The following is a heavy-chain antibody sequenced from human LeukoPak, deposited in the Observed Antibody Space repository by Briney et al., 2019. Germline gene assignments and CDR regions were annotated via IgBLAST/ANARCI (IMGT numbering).Heavy chain of an antibody. Sequence: GGSLRLSCAASGFTFSSYWMSWVRQAPGKGLEWVSSISSSSSYIYYADSVKGRFTISRDNAKNSLYLQMNSLRAEDTAVYYCARTGYSYGYSEYYYYYMDVWGKGTTVTVSS. V-gene: IGHV3-21*01. D-gene: IGHD5-18*01. CDR1: GFTFSSYW. CDR2: ISSSSSYI. J-gene: IGHJ6*03. CDR3: ARTGYSYGYSEYYYYYMDV.